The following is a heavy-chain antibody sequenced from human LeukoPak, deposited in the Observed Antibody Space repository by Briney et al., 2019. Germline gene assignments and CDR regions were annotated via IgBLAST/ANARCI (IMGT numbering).Heavy chain of an antibody. D-gene: IGHD3-10*01. Sequence: ASVKVSCKASGFTFTAYHMHWVRQAPGQGLEWMGWINPNSGGTNYAQKFQGRVTMTRDTSISTAYMELSGLRSDDTAVYYCARDQVVRGVIDYWGQGTLVTVSS. CDR2: INPNSGGT. CDR1: GFTFTAYH. J-gene: IGHJ4*02. CDR3: ARDQVVRGVIDY. V-gene: IGHV1-2*02.